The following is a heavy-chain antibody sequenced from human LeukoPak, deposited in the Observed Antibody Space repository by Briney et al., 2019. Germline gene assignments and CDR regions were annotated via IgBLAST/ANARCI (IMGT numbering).Heavy chain of an antibody. V-gene: IGHV4-34*01. CDR3: ARHGERFGGVTGEVFDY. CDR2: INHSGST. CDR1: GASFSDYY. Sequence: PSETLSLTCAIYGASFSDYYWSWIRQPPGKGLEWIGEINHSGSTNYSPSPKSRVTISVDTSKNQFSLKLSSVTAADTAVYYCARHGERFGGVTGEVFDYWGQGTLVTVSS. J-gene: IGHJ4*02. D-gene: IGHD7-27*01.